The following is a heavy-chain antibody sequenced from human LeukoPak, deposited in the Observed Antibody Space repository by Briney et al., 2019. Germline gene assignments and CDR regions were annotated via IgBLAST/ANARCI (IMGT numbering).Heavy chain of an antibody. V-gene: IGHV3-23*01. Sequence: GGSLRLSCAASGYSFSSFAMTWVRQAPGKGLEWVSSITGGHYATYNTDSVKGRFTISRDNAKNTLYLQMNSPRADDTAIYYCTKDPNGDYIGAFDPWGQGTLVTVSS. J-gene: IGHJ5*02. CDR2: ITGGHYAT. CDR3: TKDPNGDYIGAFDP. D-gene: IGHD4-17*01. CDR1: GYSFSSFA.